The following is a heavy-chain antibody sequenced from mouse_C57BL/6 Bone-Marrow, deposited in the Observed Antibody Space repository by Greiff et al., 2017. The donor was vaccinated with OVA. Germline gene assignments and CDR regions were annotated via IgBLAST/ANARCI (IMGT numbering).Heavy chain of an antibody. CDR1: GYTFTSYW. J-gene: IGHJ1*03. V-gene: IGHV1-5*01. D-gene: IGHD2-3*01. CDR2: IYPGNSDT. Sequence: EVQLKQSGTVLARPGASVKMSCKTSGYTFTSYWMHWVKQRPGQGLEWIGAIYPGNSDTSYNQKFKGKAKLTAVTSASTACMELSSLTNEDSAVYYCTRDDGYYLYWYFDVWGTGTTVTVSS. CDR3: TRDDGYYLYWYFDV.